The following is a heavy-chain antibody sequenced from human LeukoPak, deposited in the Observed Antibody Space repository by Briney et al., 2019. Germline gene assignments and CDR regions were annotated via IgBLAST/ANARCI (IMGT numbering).Heavy chain of an antibody. CDR3: AKGYCSGGSCCLDY. D-gene: IGHD2-15*01. V-gene: IGHV3-9*03. J-gene: IGHJ4*02. CDR2: ISWNSGSI. Sequence: PGRSLRLSCAAWGYTLEDYAMHWVRHAPGKRLELVSGISWNSGSIGYADSVKGRLTISRDNAKNSLYLQMNSLTAEDMALYYCAKGYCSGGSCCLDYWGQGTLVTVS. CDR1: GYTLEDYA.